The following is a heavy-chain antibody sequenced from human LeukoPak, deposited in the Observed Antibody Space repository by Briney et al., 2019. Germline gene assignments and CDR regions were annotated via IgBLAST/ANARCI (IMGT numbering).Heavy chain of an antibody. D-gene: IGHD3-22*01. V-gene: IGHV3-23*01. Sequence: PGGSLRLSCAASGFTFSSSVMSWVHQAPGKGLEWVSSISGSGDNTDYADSVKGRFTISRDNSKSTMYLQMNSLRAEDTAVYYCAKGYDSSGYSFDYWGQGTLVTVSS. J-gene: IGHJ4*02. CDR2: ISGSGDNT. CDR1: GFTFSSSV. CDR3: AKGYDSSGYSFDY.